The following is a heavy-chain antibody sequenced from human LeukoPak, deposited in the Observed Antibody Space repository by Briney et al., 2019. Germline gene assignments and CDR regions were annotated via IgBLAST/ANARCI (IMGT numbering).Heavy chain of an antibody. V-gene: IGHV4-4*07. CDR1: GGSISSYY. J-gene: IGHJ4*02. Sequence: PSETLSLTCTVSGGSISSYYWSWIRQPAGKGLEWIGRIYTSGSTNYNPSLKSRVTMSVDMSTNQFSLKLSSVTAADTAVYYCARAGDSSGYEYYFDYWGQGTLVTVSS. CDR2: IYTSGST. CDR3: ARAGDSSGYEYYFDY. D-gene: IGHD3-22*01.